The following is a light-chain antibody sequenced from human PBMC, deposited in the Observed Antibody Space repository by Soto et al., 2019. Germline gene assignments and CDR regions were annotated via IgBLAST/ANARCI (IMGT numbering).Light chain of an antibody. V-gene: IGKV3-20*01. J-gene: IGKJ4*01. CDR1: QSVSPNY. CDR2: GAS. Sequence: EIVLTQSPGTLSLSPGGRATLSCRASQSVSPNYVAWYQKKPGQSPRLLIYGASNRASGIPDRFSGSASGADFTLSIARLEPEDFAMYYCQQYGSKPLTFGGGTKVEIK. CDR3: QQYGSKPLT.